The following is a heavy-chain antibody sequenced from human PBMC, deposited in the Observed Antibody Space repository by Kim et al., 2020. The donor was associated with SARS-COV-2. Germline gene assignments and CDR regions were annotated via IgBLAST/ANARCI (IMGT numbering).Heavy chain of an antibody. Sequence: AQKFQGRVTITADESTSTAYMELSSLRSEDTAVYYCARGVLLPQFYVDYWGQGTLVTVSS. CDR3: ARGVLLPQFYVDY. D-gene: IGHD2-15*01. V-gene: IGHV1-69*01. J-gene: IGHJ4*02.